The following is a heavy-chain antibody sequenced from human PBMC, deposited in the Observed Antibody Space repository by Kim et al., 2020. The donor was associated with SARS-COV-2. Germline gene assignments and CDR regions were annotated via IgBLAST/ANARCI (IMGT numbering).Heavy chain of an antibody. D-gene: IGHD5-12*01. V-gene: IGHV3-21*01. J-gene: IGHJ4*02. CDR3: AESRDGYNFGY. Sequence: DYADSVKGRFTISRDNAKNSLYLQMNSLRAEDTAVYYCAESRDGYNFGYWGQGTLVTVSS.